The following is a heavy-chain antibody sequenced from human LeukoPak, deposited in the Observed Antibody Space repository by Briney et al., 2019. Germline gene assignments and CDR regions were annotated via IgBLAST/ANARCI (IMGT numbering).Heavy chain of an antibody. V-gene: IGHV4-34*01. J-gene: IGHJ5*02. D-gene: IGHD2-15*01. CDR3: ARDRGVVVVAAQYWFDP. CDR2: INHSGST. CDR1: GGSFSGYY. Sequence: SETLSLTCAVYGGSFSGYYWSWIRQPPGKGLEWIGEINHSGSTNYNPSLKSRVTISVDTSKNQFSLKLSSVTAADTAVYYCARDRGVVVVAAQYWFDPWGQGTLVTVSS.